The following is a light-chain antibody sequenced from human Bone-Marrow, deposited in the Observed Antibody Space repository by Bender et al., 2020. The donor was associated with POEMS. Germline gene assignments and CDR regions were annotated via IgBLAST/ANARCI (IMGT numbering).Light chain of an antibody. CDR3: SSYRSYTAI. CDR1: SSDVGVSSF. J-gene: IGLJ2*01. CDR2: DVS. V-gene: IGLV2-14*03. Sequence: QSVLTQPPSVSGAPGQRVTISCTGISSDVGVSSFVSWYQHHPGKAPKLMIYDVSNRPFGVSSRFSGSKSGNTASLTISGLQAEDEADYYCSSYRSYTAIFGGGTKLTVL.